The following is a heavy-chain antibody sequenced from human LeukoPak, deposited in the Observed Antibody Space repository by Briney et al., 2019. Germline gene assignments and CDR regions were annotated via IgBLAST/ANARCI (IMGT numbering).Heavy chain of an antibody. CDR3: ARTNGYPDAFDI. J-gene: IGHJ3*02. D-gene: IGHD5-24*01. CDR2: IYYSGST. V-gene: IGHV4-31*03. Sequence: SETLSLTCTVSGGSISSGGYYWSWIRQHPGKGQEWIGYIYYSGSTYYNPSLKSRVTISVDTSKNQFSLKLSSVTAADTAVYYCARTNGYPDAFDIWGQGTMVTVSS. CDR1: GGSISSGGYY.